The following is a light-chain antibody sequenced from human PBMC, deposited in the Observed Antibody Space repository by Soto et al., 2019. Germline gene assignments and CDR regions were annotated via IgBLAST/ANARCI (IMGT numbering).Light chain of an antibody. V-gene: IGKV3-15*01. J-gene: IGKJ2*01. Sequence: EIVMTQSPATLSVSPGERATLSCRASQSVGGNLAWYQQRPGRAPRLLIYDASTRATDIPARFSGSGSGTEFPPTISRLQSEDFALYSCQQYNNWPLYTFGQGTKLEIK. CDR3: QQYNNWPLYT. CDR2: DAS. CDR1: QSVGGN.